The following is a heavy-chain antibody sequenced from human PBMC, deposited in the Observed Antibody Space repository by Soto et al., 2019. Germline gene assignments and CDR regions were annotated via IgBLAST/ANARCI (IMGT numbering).Heavy chain of an antibody. J-gene: IGHJ4*02. D-gene: IGHD3-22*01. CDR2: LSYDGGNK. CDR3: AKPYYYDSRAYHYFDH. CDR1: GFSFSSFG. Sequence: GGSLRLSCAASGFSFSSFGMHWVRQAPGKGLEWVAILSYDGGNKYYADSVKGRFTISRDNSKNTLYLQMNNLRAEDTAVYYCAKPYYYDSRAYHYFDHWGQGTLVTVSS. V-gene: IGHV3-30*18.